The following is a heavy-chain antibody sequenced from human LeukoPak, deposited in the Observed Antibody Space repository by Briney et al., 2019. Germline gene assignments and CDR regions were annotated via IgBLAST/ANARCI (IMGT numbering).Heavy chain of an antibody. D-gene: IGHD6-19*01. CDR1: GFTFSSYS. Sequence: GGSLRLSCAASGFTFSSYSMNWVRQAPGKGLEWVSYISSSSSTIYYADSVKGRFTTSRDNSKNSLYLQMNSLRTEDTALYYCAKVERGIAVAGTPAPFDYWGQGTLVTVSS. CDR3: AKVERGIAVAGTPAPFDY. CDR2: ISSSSSTI. J-gene: IGHJ4*02. V-gene: IGHV3-48*04.